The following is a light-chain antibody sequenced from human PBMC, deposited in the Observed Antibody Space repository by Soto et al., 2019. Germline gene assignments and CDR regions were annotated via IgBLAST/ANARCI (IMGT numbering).Light chain of an antibody. CDR2: EVS. Sequence: QSALTQPPSASGSPGQPVTISYTETSPDVGPYNYVSWYQQHPGKAPRLMIYEVSKRPSGVPDRFSGSKSGNTASLTVSGLQAEDEADYYCSSHAGSNNYVFGTGTKVTVL. CDR1: SPDVGPYNY. J-gene: IGLJ1*01. V-gene: IGLV2-8*01. CDR3: SSHAGSNNYV.